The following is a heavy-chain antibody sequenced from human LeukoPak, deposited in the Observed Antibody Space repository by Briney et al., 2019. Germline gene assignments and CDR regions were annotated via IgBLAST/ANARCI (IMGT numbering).Heavy chain of an antibody. CDR1: GYTFTSYG. CDR3: ARDLAAVGTEGY. V-gene: IGHV1-18*01. Sequence: ASVKVSCKASGYTFTSYGISWVRQAPGQGLEWMGWISAYNGNTNYAQKPQGRVTMTTDTSTSTAYMELRSLRSDDTAVYYCARDLAAVGTEGYWGQGTLVTVSS. CDR2: ISAYNGNT. D-gene: IGHD6-13*01. J-gene: IGHJ4*02.